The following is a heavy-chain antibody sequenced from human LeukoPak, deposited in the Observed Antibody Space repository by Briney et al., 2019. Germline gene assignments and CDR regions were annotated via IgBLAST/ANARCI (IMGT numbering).Heavy chain of an antibody. D-gene: IGHD2-8*01. CDR2: ITTYNGSR. CDR3: ARDCSNGVCFPRDY. Sequence: GASVKVSCKASGYTLSDYGISWVRQAPGQGLEWVGWITTYNGSRKYAEKFQGRVTMTTDTSTSTYYMEMRSLRSDDTAIYYCARDCSNGVCFPRDYWGQGTQITVST. J-gene: IGHJ4*02. V-gene: IGHV1-18*01. CDR1: GYTLSDYG.